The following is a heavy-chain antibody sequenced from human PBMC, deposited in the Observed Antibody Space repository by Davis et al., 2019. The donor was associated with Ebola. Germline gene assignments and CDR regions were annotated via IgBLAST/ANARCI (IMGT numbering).Heavy chain of an antibody. Sequence: AASVKVSCKASGYTFTSYAMHWVRQAPGQRLEWMGWINAGNGNTKYSQKFQGRVTMTRDTSISTAYMELSRLRSDDTAVYYCATRLVKGGYFDYWGQGTLVTVSS. CDR2: INAGNGNT. CDR3: ATRLVKGGYFDY. D-gene: IGHD3-9*01. V-gene: IGHV1-3*01. CDR1: GYTFTSYA. J-gene: IGHJ4*02.